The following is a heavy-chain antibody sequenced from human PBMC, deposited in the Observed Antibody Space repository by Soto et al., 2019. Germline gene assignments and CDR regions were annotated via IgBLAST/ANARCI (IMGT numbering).Heavy chain of an antibody. CDR2: ISYDGSNK. J-gene: IGHJ4*02. Sequence: LRLSCAASGFTFNNYGMHWVRQAPGKGLEWVALISYDGSNKYYADSVKGQFTISRDNSKNTVYLQMNSLRAEDTAVYYCAKDDHRYCSGGSCLGMDYWGQGTLVTVSS. CDR3: AKDDHRYCSGGSCLGMDY. D-gene: IGHD2-15*01. V-gene: IGHV3-30*18. CDR1: GFTFNNYG.